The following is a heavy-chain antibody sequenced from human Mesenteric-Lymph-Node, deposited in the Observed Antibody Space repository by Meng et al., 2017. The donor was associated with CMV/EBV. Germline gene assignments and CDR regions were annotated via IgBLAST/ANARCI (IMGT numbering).Heavy chain of an antibody. Sequence: ASVKVSCKASGYTFTGYYMHWVRQAPGQGLEWMGWINPNSGGTNYAQKFQGRVTMTRDTSISTAYMELSRLRSDDTAVYYCASDYDILTGYSDHYYGMDVWGQGTTVTVSS. D-gene: IGHD3-9*01. CDR1: GYTFTGYY. V-gene: IGHV1-2*02. J-gene: IGHJ6*02. CDR3: ASDYDILTGYSDHYYGMDV. CDR2: INPNSGGT.